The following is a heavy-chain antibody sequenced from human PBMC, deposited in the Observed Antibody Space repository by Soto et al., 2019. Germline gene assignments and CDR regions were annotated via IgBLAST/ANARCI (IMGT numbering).Heavy chain of an antibody. V-gene: IGHV4-34*01. CDR2: INHSGST. CDR3: AKGGAAAASIPLIDY. J-gene: IGHJ4*02. Sequence: SETLSLTCAVYGGSFSGYYWSWVRQPPGKGLEWIGEINHSGSTNYNPSLKSRVTISVDTSKNQFSLKLSSVTAADTALYYCAKGGAAAASIPLIDYWGKGTLVTVSS. CDR1: GGSFSGYY. D-gene: IGHD6-13*01.